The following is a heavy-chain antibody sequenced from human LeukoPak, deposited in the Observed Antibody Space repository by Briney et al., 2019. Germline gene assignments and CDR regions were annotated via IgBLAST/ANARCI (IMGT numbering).Heavy chain of an antibody. D-gene: IGHD3-22*01. Sequence: ASVKVSCKASGYTCTGYYMHWVRQAPGQGLEWRGWINPNSGGTNYAQKFQGRVTMTRDTSISTAYMELSRLRSDDTAVYYCARGELNYYDRSGYYYFDYWGQGTLVTVSS. CDR3: ARGELNYYDRSGYYYFDY. CDR2: INPNSGGT. CDR1: GYTCTGYY. V-gene: IGHV1-2*02. J-gene: IGHJ4*02.